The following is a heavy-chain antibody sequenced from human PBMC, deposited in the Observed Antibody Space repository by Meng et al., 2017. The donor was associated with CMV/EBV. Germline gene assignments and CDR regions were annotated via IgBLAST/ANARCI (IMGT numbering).Heavy chain of an antibody. V-gene: IGHV3-7*01. CDR2: IKKDGSEK. CDR1: GFTFSSYW. J-gene: IGHJ1*01. CDR3: ARSSGPRYFQH. Sequence: GESLKISCAASGFTFSSYWMSWVRQAPGKGLEWVANIKKDGSEKYYVDSVKGRFTISRDNAKNPLYLQMNSLRDEDTAVYYCARSSGPRYFQHWGQGTLVTVSS.